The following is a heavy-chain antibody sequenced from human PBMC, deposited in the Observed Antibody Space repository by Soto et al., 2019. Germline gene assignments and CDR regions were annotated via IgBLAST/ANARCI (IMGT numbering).Heavy chain of an antibody. J-gene: IGHJ6*02. CDR3: ASSRWNTMIVVVSPHPYGMDV. V-gene: IGHV1-46*01. Sequence: ASVKVSCKASGYTFTSYYMHWVRQAPGQGLEWMGIINPSGGSTSYAQKFQGRVTMTRDTSTSTVYMELSSLRSEDTALYYCASSRWNTMIVVVSPHPYGMDVWGQGTTVTVSS. D-gene: IGHD3-22*01. CDR2: INPSGGST. CDR1: GYTFTSYY.